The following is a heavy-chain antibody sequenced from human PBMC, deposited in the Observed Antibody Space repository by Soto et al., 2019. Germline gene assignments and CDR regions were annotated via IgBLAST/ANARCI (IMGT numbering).Heavy chain of an antibody. V-gene: IGHV3-11*01. CDR1: GFTFSDYY. D-gene: IGHD5-12*01. J-gene: IGHJ6*02. CDR3: ARGGDGYPEGDYYYYYGMDV. Sequence: QVQLVESGGGLVKPGGSLRLSCAASGFTFSDYYMSWIRQAPGKGLEWVSYISSSGSTIYYADSVKGRFTISRDNAKNSMYLEMNSLRAEDTAVYYCARGGDGYPEGDYYYYYGMDVWGQGTTVTVSS. CDR2: ISSSGSTI.